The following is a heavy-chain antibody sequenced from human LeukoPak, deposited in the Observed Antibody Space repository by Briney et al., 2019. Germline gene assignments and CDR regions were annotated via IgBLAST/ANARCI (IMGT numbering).Heavy chain of an antibody. D-gene: IGHD1-26*01. CDR2: IIPIFGTA. Sequence: ASVKVSCKASGGTFSSYAISWVRQAPGQGLEWMGGIIPIFGTANYAQKFQGRVTITTDESTSTAYMELSSLRSEDTAVYYCARGELLRTPLDYWGQGTLVTVSS. V-gene: IGHV1-69*05. CDR1: GGTFSSYA. CDR3: ARGELLRTPLDY. J-gene: IGHJ4*02.